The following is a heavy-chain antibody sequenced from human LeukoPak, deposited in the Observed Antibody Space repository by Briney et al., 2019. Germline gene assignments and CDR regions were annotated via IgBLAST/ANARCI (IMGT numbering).Heavy chain of an antibody. D-gene: IGHD5-24*01. Sequence: ASVKVSCKASGYTFTSYDMNWVRQATGQGLEWMGWMNPNSGNTGYAQKFQGRVTMTRNTSISTAYMELSSLRSEDTAVYYCARWRRDGYNFAFDIWGQGTMVTVSS. CDR2: MNPNSGNT. CDR3: ARWRRDGYNFAFDI. CDR1: GYTFTSYD. V-gene: IGHV1-8*01. J-gene: IGHJ3*02.